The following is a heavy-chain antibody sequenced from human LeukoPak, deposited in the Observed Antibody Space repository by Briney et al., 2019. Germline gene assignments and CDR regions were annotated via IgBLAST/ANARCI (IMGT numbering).Heavy chain of an antibody. J-gene: IGHJ6*03. V-gene: IGHV3-30*02. CDR3: ARDSLRMTTPTYYYYMDV. CDR2: IRYDGSNQ. D-gene: IGHD2-15*01. Sequence: GGSLRLSCAASGFIFSSFGMHWVRQAPGKGLEWVAFIRYDGSNQYYADSVKGRCTISRDNAKNSLYLQMNSLRAEDTAVYYCARDSLRMTTPTYYYYMDVWGKGTTVTISS. CDR1: GFIFSSFG.